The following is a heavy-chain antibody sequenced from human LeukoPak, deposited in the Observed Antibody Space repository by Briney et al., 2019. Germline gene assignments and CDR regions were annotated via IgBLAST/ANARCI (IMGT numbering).Heavy chain of an antibody. CDR3: ARVAPGLWFGDPLSTGWFDP. CDR1: GYTFTSYG. D-gene: IGHD3-10*01. J-gene: IGHJ5*02. CDR2: ISAYNGNT. Sequence: ASVKVSCKASGYTFTSYGISWVRQAPGQGLEWMGWISAYNGNTNYAQKLQGRVTMTTDTSTSTAYMELRSLRSDDTAVYYCARVAPGLWFGDPLSTGWFDPWGQGTLVTVSS. V-gene: IGHV1-18*01.